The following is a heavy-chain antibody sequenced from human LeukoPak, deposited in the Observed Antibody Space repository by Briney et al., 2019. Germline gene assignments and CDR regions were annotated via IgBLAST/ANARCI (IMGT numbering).Heavy chain of an antibody. CDR1: GFTFSTYW. J-gene: IGHJ4*02. CDR2: IKSDGSST. D-gene: IGHD3-22*01. Sequence: GGSLRLSCAASGFTFSTYWMYWVRQAPGKGLVWVSRIKSDGSSTTYADSVKGRFTISRDNAKNTLYLQMNSLRAEDTAVYYCVRDRVPYYYDSSGYYALDYWGQGTLVTVSS. CDR3: VRDRVPYYYDSSGYYALDY. V-gene: IGHV3-74*01.